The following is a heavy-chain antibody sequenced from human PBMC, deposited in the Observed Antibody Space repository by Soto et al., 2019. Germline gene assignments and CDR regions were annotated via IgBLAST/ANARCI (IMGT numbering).Heavy chain of an antibody. CDR1: EGTSRGSSYC. CDR2: IYYSGST. J-gene: IGHJ4*02. V-gene: IGHV4-39*01. D-gene: IGHD5-18*01. CDR3: ARPGVDTAMDPFDY. Sequence: TQSDTDTVAEGTSRGSSYCWGRIRQPPGKGLEWIGSIYYSGSTYYNPSLKSRVTISVDTSKNQFSLKLSSVTAADTAVYYCARPGVDTAMDPFDYLGQGTLVTVSS.